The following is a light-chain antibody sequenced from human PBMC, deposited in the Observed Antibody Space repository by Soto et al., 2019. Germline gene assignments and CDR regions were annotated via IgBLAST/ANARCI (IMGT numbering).Light chain of an antibody. CDR3: SSYAGSNNLV. Sequence: QSALTQPPSASGSPGQTVTISCTGTSSDVGGYNYVSWYQQHPGKAPKLMIYKDSKRPSGVPDRFSGSKSGNTASLTVSGLQAEDEADYYCSSYAGSNNLVFGGGTQLTVL. CDR1: SSDVGGYNY. J-gene: IGLJ2*01. V-gene: IGLV2-8*01. CDR2: KDS.